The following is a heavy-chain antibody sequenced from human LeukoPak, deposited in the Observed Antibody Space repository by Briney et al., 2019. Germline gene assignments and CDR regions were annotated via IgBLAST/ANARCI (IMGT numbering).Heavy chain of an antibody. V-gene: IGHV4-39*07. J-gene: IGHJ6*03. CDR1: GGSISSSSYY. CDR2: GYYSGST. CDR3: ARGRSLSPRNGITGTYYMDV. Sequence: SETLSLTCTVSGGSISSSSYYWGWIRQPPGKGLEWIGSGYYSGSTYYNPSLKSRVTISVDTSKNQFSLKLSSVTAADTAVYYCARGRSLSPRNGITGTYYMDVWGKGTTVTISS. D-gene: IGHD1-7*01.